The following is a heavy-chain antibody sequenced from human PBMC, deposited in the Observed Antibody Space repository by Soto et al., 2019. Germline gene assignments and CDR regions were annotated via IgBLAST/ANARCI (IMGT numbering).Heavy chain of an antibody. V-gene: IGHV3-33*01. CDR3: ARDHCSSTSCYGYYYYYMDV. J-gene: IGHJ6*03. Sequence: QVQLVESGGGVVQPGRSLRLSCAASGFTFSSYGMHWVRQAPGKGLEWVAVTWYDGSNKYYADSVKGRFTISRDNSKNTLYLQMNSLRAEDTAVYYCARDHCSSTSCYGYYYYYMDVWGKGTTVTVSS. CDR2: TWYDGSNK. D-gene: IGHD2-2*01. CDR1: GFTFSSYG.